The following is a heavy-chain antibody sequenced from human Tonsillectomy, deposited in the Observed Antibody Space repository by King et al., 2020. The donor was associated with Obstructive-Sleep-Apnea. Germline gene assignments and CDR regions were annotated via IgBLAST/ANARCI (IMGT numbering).Heavy chain of an antibody. Sequence: GGGGGQRGGSLRRSCAASGVSFSSYSMNWVRQAPGTGREWMTDISRSSRTRYHADSVKGGFTISRATATNSLSLQPNSLRAEDTAVSYCADGYNSFLKYWGQGPLVTVSS. CDR1: GVSFSSYS. CDR2: ISRSSRTR. V-gene: IGHV3-48*04. D-gene: IGHD5-24*01. CDR3: ADGYNSFLKY. J-gene: IGHJ4*02.